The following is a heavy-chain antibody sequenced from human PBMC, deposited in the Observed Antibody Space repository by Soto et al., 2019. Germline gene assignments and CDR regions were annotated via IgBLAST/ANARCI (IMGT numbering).Heavy chain of an antibody. Sequence: GGSLRLSCAASGFTFSSYAMSWVRQAPGKGLEWVSGISGRGVSTYYADSVKGRFTISRDNSKNTVDLQMNSMRADDTAVYFCAKPPYCGGDCYFFDSCGQGTLVTVSS. CDR2: ISGRGVST. D-gene: IGHD2-21*02. V-gene: IGHV3-23*01. CDR3: AKPPYCGGDCYFFDS. J-gene: IGHJ4*02. CDR1: GFTFSSYA.